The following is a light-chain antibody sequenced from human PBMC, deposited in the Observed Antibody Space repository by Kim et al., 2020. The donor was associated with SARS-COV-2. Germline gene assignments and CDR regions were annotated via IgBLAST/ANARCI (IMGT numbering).Light chain of an antibody. CDR2: AAS. CDR3: QQYENSPWT. J-gene: IGKJ1*01. Sequence: SSGERATPPSRAGQRASSMYLAWYQQKPGQAPRLLIYAASNRATGIPDRLSGSGSGTDFTLTISRLEPEDCAVYYCQQYENSPWTFGQGTKVDIK. CDR1: QRASSMY. V-gene: IGKV3-20*01.